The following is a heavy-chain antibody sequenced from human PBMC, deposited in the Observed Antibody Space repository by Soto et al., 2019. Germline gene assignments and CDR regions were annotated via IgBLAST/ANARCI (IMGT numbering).Heavy chain of an antibody. Sequence: EVQLVESGGGLVQPGRSLRLSCAASGFTFDDYAMHWVRQAPGKGLEWVSGISWNSGSIGYADSVKGRFTISRDNAKNSLYLQMKSLRPEDTALYYCAKDLGAYSSYSDYWGQGTLVTVSS. V-gene: IGHV3-9*01. CDR3: AKDLGAYSSYSDY. J-gene: IGHJ4*02. CDR2: ISWNSGSI. CDR1: GFTFDDYA. D-gene: IGHD6-6*01.